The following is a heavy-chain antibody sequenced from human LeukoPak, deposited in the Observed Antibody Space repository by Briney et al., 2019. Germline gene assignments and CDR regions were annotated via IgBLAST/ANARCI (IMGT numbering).Heavy chain of an antibody. CDR3: ARRERRRNFDY. CDR1: GGSFSGYY. Sequence: SETLSLTCAVYGGSFSGYYRSWIRQPPGKGLEWIGEINHSGSTNYNPSLKSRVTISVDTSKNQFSLKLSSVTAADTAVYYCARRERRRNFDYWGQGTLVSVSS. CDR2: INHSGST. V-gene: IGHV4-34*01. J-gene: IGHJ4*02.